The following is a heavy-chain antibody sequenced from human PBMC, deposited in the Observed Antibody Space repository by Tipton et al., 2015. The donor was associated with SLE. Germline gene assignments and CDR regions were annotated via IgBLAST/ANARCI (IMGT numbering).Heavy chain of an antibody. Sequence: AVSGFTFSNNWMAWVRQAPGKGLEWVAHIREDGSEKFYVDSVRGRFALSRDNAKNSLSLHMNNLRAEDTAVYYCARVLQDVTGGDYWCQGTVVTVSS. J-gene: IGHJ4*02. CDR1: GFTFSNNW. D-gene: IGHD7-27*01. V-gene: IGHV3-7*01. CDR2: IREDGSEK. CDR3: ARVLQDVTGGDY.